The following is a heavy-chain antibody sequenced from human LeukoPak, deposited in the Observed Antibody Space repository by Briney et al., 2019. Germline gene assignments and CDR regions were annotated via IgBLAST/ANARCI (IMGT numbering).Heavy chain of an antibody. CDR1: GFTFSSYA. Sequence: GGSLRLSCAASGFTFSSYAMSWVRQAPGKGLEWVANIKQDGSEKYYVDSVKGRFTISRDNAKNSLYLQMNSLRAEDTAVYYCARDDYTKKTYYYYYYMDVWGKGTTVTISS. CDR3: ARDDYTKKTYYYYYYMDV. V-gene: IGHV3-7*01. CDR2: IKQDGSEK. D-gene: IGHD4-11*01. J-gene: IGHJ6*03.